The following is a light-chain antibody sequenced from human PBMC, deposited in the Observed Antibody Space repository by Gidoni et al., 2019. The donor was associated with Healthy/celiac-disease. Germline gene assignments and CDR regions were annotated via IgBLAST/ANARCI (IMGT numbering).Light chain of an antibody. Sequence: EIVLTQSPGTLSLSPGERATLSCRASQSVSSSYLAWYQQKPCQAPRLLIYGASSRATGIPERFSGSGSGTDFTLTISRLEPEDFAVYYCQQYGSSLLTFXGXTKVEIK. CDR3: QQYGSSLLT. CDR2: GAS. J-gene: IGKJ4*01. CDR1: QSVSSSY. V-gene: IGKV3-20*01.